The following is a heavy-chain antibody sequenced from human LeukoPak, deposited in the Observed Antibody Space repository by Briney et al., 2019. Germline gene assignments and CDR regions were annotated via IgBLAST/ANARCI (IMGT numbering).Heavy chain of an antibody. V-gene: IGHV3-48*03. CDR2: IRSSGSTI. CDR3: ARDGCSGGSCED. Sequence: GGSLRLSCAASGFTFSSYEMNWVGQAPGKGLEWVSYIRSSGSTIYYADSVKGRFTISRDNAKNSLYLQMDSLRAEDTAVYYCARDGCSGGSCEDWGQGTLVTVSS. J-gene: IGHJ4*02. D-gene: IGHD2-15*01. CDR1: GFTFSSYE.